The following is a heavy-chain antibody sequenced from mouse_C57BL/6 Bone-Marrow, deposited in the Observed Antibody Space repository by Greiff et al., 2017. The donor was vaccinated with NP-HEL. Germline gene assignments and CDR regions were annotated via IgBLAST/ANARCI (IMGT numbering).Heavy chain of an antibody. CDR2: IRNKANGYTT. Sequence: EVMLVESGGGLVQPGGSLSLSCAASGFTFTDYYMSWVRQPPGKALEWLGFIRNKANGYTTEYSAYVKGRFTISRDNSQIILYLQMNALSAEDIAPFYCARYATSTFDYWGQGTTLTVSS. CDR3: ARYATSTFDY. J-gene: IGHJ2*01. V-gene: IGHV7-3*01. CDR1: GFTFTDYY. D-gene: IGHD1-1*01.